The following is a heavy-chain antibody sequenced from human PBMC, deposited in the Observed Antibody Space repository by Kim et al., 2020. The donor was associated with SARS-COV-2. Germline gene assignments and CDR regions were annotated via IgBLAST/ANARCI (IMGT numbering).Heavy chain of an antibody. D-gene: IGHD3-9*01. J-gene: IGHJ4*02. CDR1: GGSISSSSYY. V-gene: IGHV4-39*01. CDR3: ARHILTGSMGPGIDY. Sequence: SETLSLTCTVSGGSISSSSYYWGWIRQPPGKGLEWIGSIYYSGSTYYNPSLKSRVTISVDTSKNQFSLKLSSVTAADTAVYYCARHILTGSMGPGIDYWGQGTLVTVSS. CDR2: IYYSGST.